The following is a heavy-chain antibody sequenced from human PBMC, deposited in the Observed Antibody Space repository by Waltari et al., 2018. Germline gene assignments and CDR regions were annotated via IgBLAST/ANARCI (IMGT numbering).Heavy chain of an antibody. CDR3: AKVGEVAAAEFQFDF. D-gene: IGHD2-2*01. V-gene: IGHV3-23*01. J-gene: IGHJ4*02. CDR1: GFTFISFA. CDR2: ISGPGLTT. Sequence: EVQLLESGGGLVQPGESLRLSCAASGFTFISFAMGWVRQGPGKGLEWVSVISGPGLTTYYADSVKGRFSISRDNSRSTLYLQINSLRGDDTAVYYCAKVGEVAAAEFQFDFWGRGTLVTVSS.